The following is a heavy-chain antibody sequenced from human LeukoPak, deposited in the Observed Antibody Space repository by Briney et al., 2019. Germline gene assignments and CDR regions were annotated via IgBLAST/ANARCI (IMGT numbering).Heavy chain of an antibody. CDR2: TYYRSKWYN. CDR1: GDSVSSNSAA. CDR3: ARVFSRTYYYDSSDPPNDAFDI. J-gene: IGHJ3*02. Sequence: SQTLSLTCAISGDSVSSNSAAWNWIRQSPLRGLEWLGRTYYRSKWYNDYAVSVKSRITINPDTSKNQFSLQLNSVTPEDTAVYYCARVFSRTYYYDSSDPPNDAFDIWGQGTMVTVSS. V-gene: IGHV6-1*01. D-gene: IGHD3-22*01.